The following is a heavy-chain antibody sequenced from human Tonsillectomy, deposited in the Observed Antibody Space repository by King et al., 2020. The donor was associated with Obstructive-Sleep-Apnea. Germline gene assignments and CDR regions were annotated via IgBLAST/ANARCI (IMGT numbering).Heavy chain of an antibody. J-gene: IGHJ4*02. V-gene: IGHV4-59*02. CDR1: GVSVNPHS. CDR2: SSTTGCT. D-gene: IGHD1-26*01. CDR3: ARDKWGSLDY. Sequence: VQLQKSGPGLVKPSETLSLTCKVSGVSVNPHSWSWIRQPPGKGLEWIGYSSTTGCTNFNPSLRGRVSISVDASKDKFSLTLNSVIAADTAVYYCARDKWGSLDYWGQGILVTVSS.